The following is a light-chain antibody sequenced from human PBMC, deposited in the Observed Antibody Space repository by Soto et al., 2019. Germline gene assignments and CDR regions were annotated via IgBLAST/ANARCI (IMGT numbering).Light chain of an antibody. CDR1: QSIARF. V-gene: IGKV1-39*01. CDR3: QQSYSAPLS. J-gene: IGKJ4*01. CDR2: DAS. Sequence: DIHMTQSPSYLSASVGDRVTITCRSSQSIARFLTWYQQKPGKAPKLLVSDASTLQSGAPSRFSGSGSGTDFTLTINTLQPEDFATYYCQQSYSAPLSFGGGTKVDIK.